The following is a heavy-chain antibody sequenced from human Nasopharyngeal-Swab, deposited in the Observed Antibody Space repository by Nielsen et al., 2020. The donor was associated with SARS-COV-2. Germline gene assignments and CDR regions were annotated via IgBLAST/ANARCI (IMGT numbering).Heavy chain of an antibody. CDR3: ATATMTTVNNYYGMDV. J-gene: IGHJ6*02. V-gene: IGHV1-24*01. CDR1: GDTLTELS. Sequence: GSVKVSCKVSGDTLTELSMHWVRQAPGKGLEWMGGFDPEDGETIYAQKFQGRVTMTEDTSTDTAYMELSSLRSEDTAVYYCATATMTTVNNYYGMDVRGQGTTVTVSS. CDR2: FDPEDGET. D-gene: IGHD4-11*01.